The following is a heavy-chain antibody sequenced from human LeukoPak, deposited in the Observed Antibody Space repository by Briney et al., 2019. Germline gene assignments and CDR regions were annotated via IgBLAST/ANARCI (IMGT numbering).Heavy chain of an antibody. D-gene: IGHD3-10*01. CDR3: AKDIGGYGSGNYYYYYGMDV. CDR1: GFTFSSYA. CDR2: ISWDGGST. V-gene: IGHV3-43*01. Sequence: GGSLRLSCAASGFTFSSYAMSWVRQAPGKGLEWVSLISWDGGSTYYADSVKGRFTISRDNSKNSLYLQMNSLRTEDTALYYCAKDIGGYGSGNYYYYYGMDVWGQGTTVTVSS. J-gene: IGHJ6*02.